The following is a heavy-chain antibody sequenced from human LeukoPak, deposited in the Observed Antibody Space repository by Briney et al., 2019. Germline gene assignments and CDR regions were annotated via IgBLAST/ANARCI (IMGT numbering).Heavy chain of an antibody. CDR3: AKDLVYGGNSYYYYGMDV. Sequence: GGSLRLSCAASGFTFDDYAMHWARQAPGKGLEWVSLISGDGGSTYYADSVKGRFTISRDNSKNSLYLQMNSLRTEDTALYYCAKDLVYGGNSYYYYGMDVWGQGTTVTVSS. J-gene: IGHJ6*02. CDR2: ISGDGGST. V-gene: IGHV3-43*02. D-gene: IGHD4-23*01. CDR1: GFTFDDYA.